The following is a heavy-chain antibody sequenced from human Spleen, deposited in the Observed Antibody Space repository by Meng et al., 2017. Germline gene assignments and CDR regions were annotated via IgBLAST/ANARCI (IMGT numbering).Heavy chain of an antibody. Sequence: QVQLQASGLGLVKPSQTRSLTCTVSGGSIRSGDYYWSWIRQPPGKGLEWIGDIYYSGSTFYSPSLKSRVTISVDTSKNQFYLKLKSVTAADTAVYYCVRSSGWVRTGFDPWGQGTLVTVSS. CDR3: VRSSGWVRTGFDP. CDR1: GGSIRSGDYY. J-gene: IGHJ5*02. CDR2: IYYSGST. D-gene: IGHD6-19*01. V-gene: IGHV4-30-4*01.